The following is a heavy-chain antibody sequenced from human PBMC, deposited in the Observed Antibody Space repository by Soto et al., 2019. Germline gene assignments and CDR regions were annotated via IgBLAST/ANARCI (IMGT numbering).Heavy chain of an antibody. J-gene: IGHJ2*01. CDR1: GFTFSSYA. Sequence: GGSLRLSCAASGFTFSSYAMHWVRQAPGKGLEWVAVISYDGSNKYYADSVKGRFTISRDNSENTLYLQMNSLRLEDTAVYYCARPLWRDDYNWGYFDLWGRGTLVTVSS. D-gene: IGHD4-4*01. CDR3: ARPLWRDDYNWGYFDL. V-gene: IGHV3-30-3*01. CDR2: ISYDGSNK.